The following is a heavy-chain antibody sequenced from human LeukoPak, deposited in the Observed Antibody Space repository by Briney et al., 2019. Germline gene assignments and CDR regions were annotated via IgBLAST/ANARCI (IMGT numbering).Heavy chain of an antibody. D-gene: IGHD3-10*01. J-gene: IGHJ4*02. CDR3: AKGAYLWFGELSR. CDR2: ISGDGGST. CDR1: GFTFDDYA. V-gene: IGHV3-43*02. Sequence: GGSLRLSCAASGFTFDDYAMHWVRQAPGKGLEWVSLISGDGGSTYYADSVKGRFTISRDNSKNSLYLQMNSLRTEDTALHYCAKGAYLWFGELSRWGQGTLVTVSS.